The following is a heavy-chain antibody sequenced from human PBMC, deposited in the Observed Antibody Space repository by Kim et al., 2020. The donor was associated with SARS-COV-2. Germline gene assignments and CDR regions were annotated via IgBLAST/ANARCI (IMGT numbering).Heavy chain of an antibody. D-gene: IGHD4-17*01. CDR1: GFTFSSYG. J-gene: IGHJ6*02. CDR3: ARDNQNYGDYGMDV. V-gene: IGHV3-33*01. Sequence: GGSLRLSCAASGFTFSSYGMHWVRQAPGKGLEWVAVIWYDGSNKYYADSVKGRFTISRDNSKNTLYLQMNSLRAEDTAVYYCARDNQNYGDYGMDVWGQGTTVTVSS. CDR2: IWYDGSNK.